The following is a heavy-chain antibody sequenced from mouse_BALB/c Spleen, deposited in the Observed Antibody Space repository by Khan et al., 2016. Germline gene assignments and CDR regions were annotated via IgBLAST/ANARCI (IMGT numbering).Heavy chain of an antibody. Sequence: EVQLHESGPSLVKPSQTLSLTCSVTGDSITSGYWNWIRKFPGNKLEYMGYISYSGGTYYNPSLKSRISITRDTSKNQYFLLLNSVTTEETATYYCAGYDGDYFDYWGQGTTLTVSA. CDR2: ISYSGGT. J-gene: IGHJ2*01. CDR1: GDSITSGY. CDR3: AGYDGDYFDY. V-gene: IGHV3-8*02. D-gene: IGHD1-1*02.